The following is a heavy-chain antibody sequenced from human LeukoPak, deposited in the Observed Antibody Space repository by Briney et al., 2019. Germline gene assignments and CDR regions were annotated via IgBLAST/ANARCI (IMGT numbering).Heavy chain of an antibody. V-gene: IGHV1-24*01. J-gene: IGHJ6*02. CDR2: FDPEDGET. CDR1: GYTLTELS. CDR3: AVSLTTGGYYGMDV. Sequence: ASVNVSCKVSGYTLTELSLHWVRQAPGKGLEWMGRFDPEDGETIYARKFQGRVTMTEDTSTDTAYMELSSLRSEDTAVYFCAVSLTTGGYYGMDVWGQGTTVTVSS. D-gene: IGHD1-1*01.